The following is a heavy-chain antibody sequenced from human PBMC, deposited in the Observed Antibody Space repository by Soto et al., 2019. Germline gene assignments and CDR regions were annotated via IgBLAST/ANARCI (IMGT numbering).Heavy chain of an antibody. J-gene: IGHJ5*02. D-gene: IGHD2-2*01. V-gene: IGHV1-18*01. CDR2: ISTYNSYT. CDR1: GYTFRNYG. CDR3: AQNITSRIDP. Sequence: QVQLVQSGAELRKPGASVKVSCKTSGYTFRNYGISWVRQAPGQGLEWMGWISTYNSYTHSAKKFQGRVIMTIESSTSSAFLELTNLRTDDTAFYYCAQNITSRIDPWGQGTLVTVSS.